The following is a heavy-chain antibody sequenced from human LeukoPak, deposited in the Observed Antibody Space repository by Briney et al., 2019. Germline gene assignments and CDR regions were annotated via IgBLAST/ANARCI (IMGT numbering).Heavy chain of an antibody. CDR2: IYYSGST. V-gene: IGHV4-59*01. CDR3: ASGPYYYDSSGAFDN. CDR1: GGSISSYY. Sequence: SETLSLTCTVSGGSISSYYWSWIRQPPGKGLEWIGYIYYSGSTNYNPSLKSRVTISVDTSKNQFSLKLSSVTAADTAVYYCASGPYYYDSSGAFDNWGQGTMVTVSS. D-gene: IGHD3-22*01. J-gene: IGHJ3*02.